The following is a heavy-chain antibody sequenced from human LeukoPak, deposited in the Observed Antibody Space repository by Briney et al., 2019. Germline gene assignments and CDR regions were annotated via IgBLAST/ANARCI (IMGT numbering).Heavy chain of an antibody. CDR2: IIPIFGTA. V-gene: IGHV1-69*01. Sequence: SVKVSCKASGGTFSSYAISWVRQAPGQGLEWMGGIIPIFGTANYAQKFQGSVTITADESTSTAYIELSSLRSEATAVYYCARDRRGDGYAGYWGQGTLVTVSS. CDR3: ARDRRGDGYAGY. CDR1: GGTFSSYA. D-gene: IGHD5-12*01. J-gene: IGHJ4*02.